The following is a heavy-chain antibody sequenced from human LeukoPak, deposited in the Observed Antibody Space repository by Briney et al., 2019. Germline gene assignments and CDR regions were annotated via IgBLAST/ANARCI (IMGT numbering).Heavy chain of an antibody. CDR1: GYTFTSYG. V-gene: IGHV1-18*01. J-gene: IGHJ4*02. CDR2: ISAYNGNT. D-gene: IGHD3-3*01. CDR3: ARDNRPYYDFWSGYSYYFDY. Sequence: ASVKVSCKASGYTFTSYGISWVRQAPGQGLEWMGWISAYNGNTNYAQKLQGRVTMTTDTSTSTAYMELRSLRSDDTAVYYCARDNRPYYDFWSGYSYYFDYWGQGTLVTVSS.